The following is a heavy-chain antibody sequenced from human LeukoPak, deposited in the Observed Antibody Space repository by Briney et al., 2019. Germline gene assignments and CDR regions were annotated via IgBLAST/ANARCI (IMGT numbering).Heavy chain of an antibody. D-gene: IGHD2-15*01. J-gene: IGHJ4*02. CDR3: VTSYCSGGSCYSASGY. CDR2: INRDVSTT. Sequence: GGSLRLSCAASGFTFSSYCMHWVRQAPGEGLVWVSRINRDVSTTSYAASVKGRFTISRDNAKNTLYLQMNSLRAEDSAVYYCVTSYCSGGSCYSASGYWGQGTLVTVSS. CDR1: GFTFSSYC. V-gene: IGHV3-74*01.